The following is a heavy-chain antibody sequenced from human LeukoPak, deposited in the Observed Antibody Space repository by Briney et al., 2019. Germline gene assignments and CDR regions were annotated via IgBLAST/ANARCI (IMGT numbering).Heavy chain of an antibody. CDR2: IIGSGGST. V-gene: IGHV3-20*04. CDR3: AREDTAMVWEISDAFDI. J-gene: IGHJ3*02. CDR1: GFTFDDYA. D-gene: IGHD5-18*01. Sequence: GGSLRLSCAASGFTFDDYAMHWVRQAPGKGLEWVSAIIGSGGSTYYADSVKGRFTISRDNAKNSLYLQMNSLRAEDTAVYYCAREDTAMVWEISDAFDIWGQGTMVTVSS.